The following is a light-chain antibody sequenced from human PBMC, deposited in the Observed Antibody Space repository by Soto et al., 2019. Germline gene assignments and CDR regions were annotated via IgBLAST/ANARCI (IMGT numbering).Light chain of an antibody. CDR3: QQYKKWPRT. CDR1: QSVSSN. V-gene: IGKV3-15*01. Sequence: EVVMTQSPATLSVSPGERAALSCRASQSVSSNLAWYQQKPGQAPRLLIYGASTRDTGIPARFSGSGSGTEFTLTISSLQSEDFAVYYCQQYKKWPRTFGQGTKVEIK. CDR2: GAS. J-gene: IGKJ1*01.